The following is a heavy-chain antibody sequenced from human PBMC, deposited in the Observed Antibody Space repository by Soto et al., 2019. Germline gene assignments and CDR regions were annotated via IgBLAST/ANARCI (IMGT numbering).Heavy chain of an antibody. J-gene: IGHJ4*02. Sequence: QVQLQESGPGLVKPSQTLSLTCTVSGGSISSGDYYWSWIRQPPGKGLEWIGYIYYSGRTYYNPSLKSRVTISVDTSKNQFSLKLSSVTAADTAVYYCARSGCRSTSCYAEALFYWGQGTLVTVSS. V-gene: IGHV4-30-4*01. CDR1: GGSISSGDYY. CDR3: ARSGCRSTSCYAEALFY. D-gene: IGHD2-2*01. CDR2: IYYSGRT.